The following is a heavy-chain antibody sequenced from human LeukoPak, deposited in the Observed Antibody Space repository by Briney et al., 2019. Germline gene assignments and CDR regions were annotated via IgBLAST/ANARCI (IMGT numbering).Heavy chain of an antibody. CDR2: IYTSGST. Sequence: SETLSLTCTVPGGSISSYYWSWIRQPAGKGLEWIGRIYTSGSTNYNPSLKSRVTMSVDTPKNQFSLKLSSVTAADTAVYYCARESVAGKIDPWGQGTLVTVSS. CDR3: ARESVAGKIDP. V-gene: IGHV4-4*07. J-gene: IGHJ5*02. CDR1: GGSISSYY. D-gene: IGHD6-19*01.